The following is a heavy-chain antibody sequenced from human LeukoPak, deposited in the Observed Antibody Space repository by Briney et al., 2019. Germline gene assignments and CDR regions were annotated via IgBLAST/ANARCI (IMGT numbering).Heavy chain of an antibody. J-gene: IGHJ4*02. V-gene: IGHV3-66*02. CDR2: IYSGGST. CDR1: GSTVSSNY. CDR3: ARDVTIFGVVIGDY. Sequence: GGSLRLSCAASGSTVSSNYMSWVRQAPGKGLEWVSVIYSGGSTYYADSVKGRFTISRDNSKNTLYLQMNSLRAEDTAVYYCARDVTIFGVVIGDYWGQGTLVTVSS. D-gene: IGHD3-3*01.